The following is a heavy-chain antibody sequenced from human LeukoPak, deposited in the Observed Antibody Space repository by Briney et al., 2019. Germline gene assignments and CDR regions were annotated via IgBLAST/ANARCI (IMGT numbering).Heavy chain of an antibody. CDR2: IYHSGST. CDR1: GGSISSGGYS. CDR3: ARLYGDYLGGDAFDI. D-gene: IGHD4-17*01. V-gene: IGHV4-30-2*01. Sequence: SETLSLTCAVSGGSISSGGYSWSWIRQPPGKGLEWIGYIYHSGSTYYNPSLKSRVTISVDRSKNRFSLKLSSVTAADTAVYYCARLYGDYLGGDAFDIWGQGTMVTVSS. J-gene: IGHJ3*02.